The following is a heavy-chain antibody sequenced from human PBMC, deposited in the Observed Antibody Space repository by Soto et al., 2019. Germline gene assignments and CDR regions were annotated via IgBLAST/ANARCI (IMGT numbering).Heavy chain of an antibody. CDR3: GLTITRPGPEDSADFDI. D-gene: IGHD3-16*01. CDR1: GFSLITSGVG. J-gene: IGHJ3*02. CDR2: IYWDDDK. Sequence: SVPTLVNPTLSLTLTFTFSGFSLITSGVGVGWIRQPPGKALEWLALIYWDDDKRYSPSLRSRLTITKDTSKNQVVLTMNNMDYVESATYYRGLTITRPGPEDSADFDIWGQGPMVTL. V-gene: IGHV2-5*02.